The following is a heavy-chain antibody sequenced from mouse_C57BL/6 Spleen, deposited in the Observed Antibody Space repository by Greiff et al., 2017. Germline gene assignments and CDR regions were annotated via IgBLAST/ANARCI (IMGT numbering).Heavy chain of an antibody. J-gene: IGHJ3*01. CDR3: ARCGAGYCDY. CDR2: IYPGDGDT. Sequence: VQLQQSGPELVKPGASVKISCKASGYAFSSSWMNWVKQRPGKGLEWIGRIYPGDGDTNYNGKFKGKATLTADKSSSTAYMQLSSLTSEDSAVYSCARCGAGYCDYWGQGTTVTVSA. D-gene: IGHD1-2*01. V-gene: IGHV1-82*01. CDR1: GYAFSSSW.